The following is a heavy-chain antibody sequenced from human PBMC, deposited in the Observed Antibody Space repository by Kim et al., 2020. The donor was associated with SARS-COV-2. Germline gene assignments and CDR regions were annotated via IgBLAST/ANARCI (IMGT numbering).Heavy chain of an antibody. D-gene: IGHD2-21*01. Sequence: ANYAQQFQGRVTITADESTSTAYMELSSLRSEDTAVYYCAREFPLRYFDYWGQGTLVTVSS. V-gene: IGHV1-69*01. J-gene: IGHJ4*02. CDR2: A. CDR3: AREFPLRYFDY.